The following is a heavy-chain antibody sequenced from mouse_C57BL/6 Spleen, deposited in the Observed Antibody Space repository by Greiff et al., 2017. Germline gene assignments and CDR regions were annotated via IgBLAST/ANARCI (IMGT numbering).Heavy chain of an antibody. CDR2: IAPETGGT. CDR1: GYTFTDYE. J-gene: IGHJ3*01. Sequence: VQLQQSGAELVRPGASVTLSCKASGYTFTDYEMHWVKQTPVHGLEWIGAIAPETGGTAYNQKFKGKSILTADKSSSTAYMELRSLTSEDSAVYYCTRWGLAGWFAYWGQGTLVTVSA. D-gene: IGHD1-1*01. CDR3: TRWGLAGWFAY. V-gene: IGHV1-15*01.